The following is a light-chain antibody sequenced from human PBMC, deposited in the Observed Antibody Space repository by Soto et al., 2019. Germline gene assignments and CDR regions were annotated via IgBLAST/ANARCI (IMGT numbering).Light chain of an antibody. CDR1: QGIGTW. V-gene: IGKV1-12*01. CDR3: QQTKLFPGT. J-gene: IGKJ2*01. CDR2: TAS. Sequence: DIQMTQSPSSVSASVGDRLTITCRASQGIGTWLAWYQQKPGKAPKLLIYTASSLHSGVPSRFSGSGSGTDFTLTINSLQPEDFATYHYQQTKLFPGTFGQGTKLEIK.